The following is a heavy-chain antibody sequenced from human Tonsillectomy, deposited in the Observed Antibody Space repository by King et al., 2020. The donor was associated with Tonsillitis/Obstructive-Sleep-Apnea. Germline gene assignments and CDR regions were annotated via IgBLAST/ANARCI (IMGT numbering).Heavy chain of an antibody. V-gene: IGHV1-69*12. D-gene: IGHD4-11*01. CDR1: GGTFSSYA. CDR3: ARVHHHDYSNYAPFYYYMDV. Sequence: QLVQSGAEVKKPGSSVKVSCKASGGTFSSYAISWVRQAPGQGLEWMGGIIPIFGTANYAQKFQGRVTITADESTSTAYMELSSLRSEDTAVYYCARVHHHDYSNYAPFYYYMDVWGKGTTVTVSS. J-gene: IGHJ6*03. CDR2: IIPIFGTA.